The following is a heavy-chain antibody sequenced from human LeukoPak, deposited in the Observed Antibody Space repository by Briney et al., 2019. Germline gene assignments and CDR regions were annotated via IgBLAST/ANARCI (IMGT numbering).Heavy chain of an antibody. D-gene: IGHD3-10*01. CDR1: GYTFTSYY. CDR3: ARGVREKNRGFLLYYYYMDV. Sequence: ASVKVSCKASGYTFTSYYMHWVRQAPGEGLEWMGIINPSGGSTSYAQKFQGRVTMTRDMSTSTVYMELSSLRSEDTAVYYCARGVREKNRGFLLYYYYMDVWGKGTTVAISS. V-gene: IGHV1-46*01. J-gene: IGHJ6*03. CDR2: INPSGGST.